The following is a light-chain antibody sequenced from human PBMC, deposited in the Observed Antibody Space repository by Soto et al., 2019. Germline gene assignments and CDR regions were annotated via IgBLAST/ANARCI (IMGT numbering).Light chain of an antibody. Sequence: QLVLTQPPSASGSPGQSVTISCTGTSSDVGAYKYVSWYQQYPGKAPKLMIYEVSKRPSGVPVRFSGSKSGNTASLTVSGLQGEDEADYYCTSYVGSNIWVFGGGTKLTVL. V-gene: IGLV2-8*01. CDR2: EVS. J-gene: IGLJ3*02. CDR3: TSYVGSNIWV. CDR1: SSDVGAYKY.